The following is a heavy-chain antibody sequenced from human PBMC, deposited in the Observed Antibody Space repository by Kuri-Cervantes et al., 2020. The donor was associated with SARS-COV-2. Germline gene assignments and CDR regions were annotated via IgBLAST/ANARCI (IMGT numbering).Heavy chain of an antibody. J-gene: IGHJ6*02. CDR1: GTTFSGSA. CDR3: SRSTVTSPLYGMDV. CDR2: IRSKANSYAT. D-gene: IGHD4-17*01. Sequence: GGSLRLSCAASGTTFSGSAMHWVRQASGKGLEGVGRIRSKANSYATAYAASVKGRFTISRDDSKNMAYLQMNSLKTEDTAVYYCSRSTVTSPLYGMDVWGQGTTVTVSS. V-gene: IGHV3-73*01.